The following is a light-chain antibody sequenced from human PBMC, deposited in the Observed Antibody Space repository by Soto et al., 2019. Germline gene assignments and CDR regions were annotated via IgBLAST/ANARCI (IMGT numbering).Light chain of an antibody. CDR2: DVS. CDR1: QSVGSN. V-gene: IGKV3-15*01. J-gene: IGKJ5*01. CDR3: QQYNNWPPWIT. Sequence: EIVMTQSPATLSLSPGDGATLSCRASQSVGSNLAWFQQKPGQAPRLLIYDVSTRATGVPVRFAGSGSGTEFTLTISSLQSEDFAVYYCQQYNNWPPWITFGQGTRLEIK.